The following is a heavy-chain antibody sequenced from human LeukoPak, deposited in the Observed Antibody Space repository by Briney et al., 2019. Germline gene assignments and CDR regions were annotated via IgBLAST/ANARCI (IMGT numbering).Heavy chain of an antibody. J-gene: IGHJ5*02. Sequence: KPGGSLRLSCAASGFTFSSYSMNWVRQAPGKGLEWVSSISSSSSYIYYADSVKGRFTISRDNAKNSLYLQMNSLRAEDTAVYYCARVRIAAPNWFDPWGQGTLVTVSS. CDR1: GFTFSSYS. V-gene: IGHV3-21*01. CDR3: ARVRIAAPNWFDP. CDR2: ISSSSSYI. D-gene: IGHD6-6*01.